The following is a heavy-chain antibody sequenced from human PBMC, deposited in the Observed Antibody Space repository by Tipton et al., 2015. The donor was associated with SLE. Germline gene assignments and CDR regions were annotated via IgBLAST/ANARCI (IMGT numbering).Heavy chain of an antibody. J-gene: IGHJ4*02. CDR1: GFTFSSND. Sequence: SLRLSCAASGFTFSSNDMHWVRQAPGKGLEWVAFMRSDGSDIYYADSVQGRFTISRDNSKNTLSLQMNSLRVEDTAVYYCARDLSRDYIWGSYRPGFGYWGQGTLVTVSS. CDR3: ARDLSRDYIWGSYRPGFGY. CDR2: MRSDGSDI. V-gene: IGHV3-30*02. D-gene: IGHD3-16*02.